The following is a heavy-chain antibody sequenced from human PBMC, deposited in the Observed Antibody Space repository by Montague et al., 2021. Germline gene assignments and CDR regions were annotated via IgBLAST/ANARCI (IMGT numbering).Heavy chain of an antibody. V-gene: IGHV3-23*01. CDR3: AKEEEYCSGDSCYIDY. CDR2: ISGSGGST. J-gene: IGHJ4*02. CDR1: GFTFSSYA. Sequence: SLRLSCAASGFTFSSYAMSWVRQAPGKGLEWVSAISGSGGSTYYADSVKGRFTISRDDSKNTLYLQMNSLGAEDTAVYSCAKEEEYCSGDSCYIDYWGQGTLVTVSS. D-gene: IGHD2-15*01.